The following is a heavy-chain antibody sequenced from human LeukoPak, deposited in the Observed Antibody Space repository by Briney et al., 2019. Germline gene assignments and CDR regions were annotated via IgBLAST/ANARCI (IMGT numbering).Heavy chain of an antibody. CDR3: AKRVSHSNPAAYLDS. D-gene: IGHD6-13*01. V-gene: IGHV3-23*01. CDR1: GFTFNTYG. Sequence: GGSLRLSCAAPGFTFNTYGMNWVRQAPGKGLEWVSSISDTGGNTYYADSVKGRFTVSRDNSKNTLYLQMNSLRAEDTAVYHCAKRVSHSNPAAYLDSWGQGTLVTVSS. CDR2: ISDTGGNT. J-gene: IGHJ4*02.